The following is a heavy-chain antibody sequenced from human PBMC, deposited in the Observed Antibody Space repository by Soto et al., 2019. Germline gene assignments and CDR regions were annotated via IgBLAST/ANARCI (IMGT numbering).Heavy chain of an antibody. CDR2: LKSDNGGT. D-gene: IGHD3-10*01. CDR1: GYTFTGHY. J-gene: IGHJ6*02. V-gene: IGHV1-2*02. CDR3: ARDLCSLGSGSPCPLYGLDF. Sequence: QVQLVQSGAEVKPPGASVKVSCKASGYTFTGHYMHWVRQVSGKRLEYLGWLKSDNGGTYYAPKFQGRVTFTRDTSTSTAYMELSGLQSDDTAVYFCARDLCSLGSGSPCPLYGLDFWGQGTAVAVSS.